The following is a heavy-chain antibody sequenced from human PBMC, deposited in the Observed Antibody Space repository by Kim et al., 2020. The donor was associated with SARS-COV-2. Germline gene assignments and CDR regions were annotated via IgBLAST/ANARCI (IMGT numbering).Heavy chain of an antibody. CDR2: ISSSSSYI. Sequence: GGSLRLSCAASGFTFSSYSMNWVRQAPGKGLEWVSSISSSSSYIYYADSVKGRFTISRDNAKNSLYLQMNSLRAEDTAVYYCARGFRGEWLSKGMVGGMDVWGQGTTVTVSS. CDR3: ARGFRGEWLSKGMVGGMDV. J-gene: IGHJ6*02. D-gene: IGHD3-3*01. V-gene: IGHV3-21*01. CDR1: GFTFSSYS.